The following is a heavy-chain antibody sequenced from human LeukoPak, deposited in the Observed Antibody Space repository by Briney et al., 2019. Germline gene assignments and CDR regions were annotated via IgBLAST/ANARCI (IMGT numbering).Heavy chain of an antibody. CDR1: GFTFSSYA. D-gene: IGHD2-15*01. V-gene: IGHV3-23*01. CDR2: ICGSGGST. J-gene: IGHJ5*02. CDR3: ARGGGYCSGGSCYNWFDP. Sequence: GGSLRLSCAASGFTFSSYAMSWVRQAPGKGLEWVSAICGSGGSTYYADSVKGRFTISRDNSKNTLYLQMNSLRAEDTAVYYCARGGGYCSGGSCYNWFDPWGQGTLVTVSS.